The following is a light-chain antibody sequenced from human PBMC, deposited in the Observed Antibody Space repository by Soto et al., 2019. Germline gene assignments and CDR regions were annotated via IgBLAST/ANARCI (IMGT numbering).Light chain of an antibody. CDR1: SNDVGGYNY. CDR2: EVS. Sequence: QSVLTQPASVSGSPGQSITISCTGTSNDVGGYNYVSWYQQHPGKAPKLVIYEVSHRPSGISDRFSGSKSGNTASLPISGLQVEDEDEYYCSSYTTSSPSVFGPGTKLTVL. CDR3: SSYTTSSPSV. J-gene: IGLJ1*01. V-gene: IGLV2-14*01.